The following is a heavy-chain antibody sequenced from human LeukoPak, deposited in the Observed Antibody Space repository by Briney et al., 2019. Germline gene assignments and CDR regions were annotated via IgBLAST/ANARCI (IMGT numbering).Heavy chain of an antibody. Sequence: GGSLRLSCAASGFTFSSYAMNWVRQAPGKGLEWVSISGSGGDTYYADSVKGRFTISRDNSKNTLFLQMNSLRAEDTAVYYCAKARGATYGTYYFDYWGQGTLVTVSS. CDR1: GFTFSSYA. J-gene: IGHJ4*02. D-gene: IGHD4/OR15-4a*01. CDR3: AKARGATYGTYYFDY. V-gene: IGHV3-23*01. CDR2: ISGSGGDT.